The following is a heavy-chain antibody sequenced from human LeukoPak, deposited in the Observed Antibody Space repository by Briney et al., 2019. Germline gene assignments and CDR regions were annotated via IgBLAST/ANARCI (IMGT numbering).Heavy chain of an antibody. CDR3: ARANALHCSSTSCLFDY. Sequence: GASVKVSCQASGYTFTGYYMHWVRQAPGQGLEWMGWINPNRGGTYSAQKFQGWVTMTRDTSISTAYMELSRLTSDDTAVYYCARANALHCSSTSCLFDYWGQGTLVTVSS. D-gene: IGHD2-2*01. CDR2: INPNRGGT. V-gene: IGHV1-2*04. CDR1: GYTFTGYY. J-gene: IGHJ4*02.